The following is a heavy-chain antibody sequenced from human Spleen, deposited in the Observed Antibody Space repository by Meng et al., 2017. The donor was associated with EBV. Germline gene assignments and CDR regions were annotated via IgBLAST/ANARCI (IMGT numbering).Heavy chain of an antibody. Sequence: VQLGTYGSGLKKPGASVNLSCKASGYTFTNYDMNWVRRAPGQGLEWMGWIHTNTGNPTYAQGFTGRFVFSLDTSVSTAYLQISSLKAEDTAIYYCATRGRNYYGAGSLDPWGQGTLVTVSS. CDR3: ATRGRNYYGAGSLDP. J-gene: IGHJ5*02. CDR1: GYTFTNYD. V-gene: IGHV7-4-1*02. CDR2: IHTNTGNP. D-gene: IGHD3-10*01.